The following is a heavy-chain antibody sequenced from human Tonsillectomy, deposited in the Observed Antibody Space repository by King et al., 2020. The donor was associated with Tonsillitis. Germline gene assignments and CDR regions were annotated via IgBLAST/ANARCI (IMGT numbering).Heavy chain of an antibody. CDR1: GFTFSSYG. V-gene: IGHV3-30*18. CDR3: AKGGPDPLLLWFGELFEVSYFDY. Sequence: VQLVESGGGVVQPGRSLRLSCAASGFTFSSYGMHWVRQAPGKGLEWVAVISYDGSNKYYADSVKGRFTISRDNSKNTLYLQMNSLRAEDTAVYYCAKGGPDPLLLWFGELFEVSYFDYWGQGTLVTVSS. D-gene: IGHD3-10*01. J-gene: IGHJ4*02. CDR2: ISYDGSNK.